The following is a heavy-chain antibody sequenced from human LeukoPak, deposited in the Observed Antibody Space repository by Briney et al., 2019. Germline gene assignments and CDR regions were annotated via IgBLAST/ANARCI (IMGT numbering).Heavy chain of an antibody. Sequence: GESLKISCKGSGYSFTSYWIGWVRQLPGKGLEWMGIIYPGDSDTRYSPSFQGQVTISADKSISTAYLQWSSLKASDTAMYYCARNLVVTSTDYYYYYMDVWGKGTTVTVSS. CDR2: IYPGDSDT. CDR3: ARNLVVTSTDYYYYYMDV. V-gene: IGHV5-51*01. D-gene: IGHD4-23*01. J-gene: IGHJ6*03. CDR1: GYSFTSYW.